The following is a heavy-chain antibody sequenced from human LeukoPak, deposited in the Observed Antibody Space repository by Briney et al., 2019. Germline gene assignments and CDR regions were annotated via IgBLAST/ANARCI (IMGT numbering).Heavy chain of an antibody. V-gene: IGHV4-34*01. CDR2: INHSGST. Sequence: SETLSLTCAVYGGSFSGYYWSWIRQPPGKGLEWIGEINHSGSTNYNPSLKSRVTISVDTSKNQFSLKLSSVTAADTAVYYCARTLRQQLVRGFDYWGQGILVTVSS. D-gene: IGHD6-13*01. CDR3: ARTLRQQLVRGFDY. CDR1: GGSFSGYY. J-gene: IGHJ4*02.